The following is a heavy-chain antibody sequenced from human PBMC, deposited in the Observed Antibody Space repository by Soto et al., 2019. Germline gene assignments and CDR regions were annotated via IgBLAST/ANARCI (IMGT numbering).Heavy chain of an antibody. D-gene: IGHD1-1*01. CDR2: ISGSDGTT. CDR3: AKSLNINWKNYLDP. Sequence: GGSLRLSCAASGFTFSSSAMNWVRQAPGKGLEWVSVISGSDGTTYYADSVKGRFTISRDNSKNTLYLDMNSLRAEDTALYYCAKSLNINWKNYLDPWGQGTLVTVSS. CDR1: GFTFSSSA. V-gene: IGHV3-23*01. J-gene: IGHJ5*02.